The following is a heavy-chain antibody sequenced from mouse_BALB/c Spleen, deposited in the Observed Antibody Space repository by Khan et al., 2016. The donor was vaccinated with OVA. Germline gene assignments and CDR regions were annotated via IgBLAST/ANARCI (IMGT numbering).Heavy chain of an antibody. CDR1: GYTFTDYY. CDR2: INPGSGDI. D-gene: IGHD1-2*01. J-gene: IGHJ3*01. V-gene: IGHV1-77*01. CDR3: ARRNYFGYTFAY. Sequence: QAQLQQSGAELARPGASVKLSCKASGYTFTDYYINWVKQRTGQGLEWIGEINPGSGDIYYNEKFKGKATLTADKSSSTAYMQLISLTSEDSAVYCCARRNYFGYTFAYWGQGTLVTVSA.